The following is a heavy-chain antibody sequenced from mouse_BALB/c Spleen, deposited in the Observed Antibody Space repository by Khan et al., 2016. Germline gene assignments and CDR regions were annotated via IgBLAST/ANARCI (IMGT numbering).Heavy chain of an antibody. D-gene: IGHD1-1*01. J-gene: IGHJ1*01. V-gene: IGHV9-3-1*01. CDR2: INTYSGES. CDR3: ARYRYYYGSSRYFDV. Sequence: QIQLVQSGPELKKPGKTVKISCKASGYTFTNYGMNWVKQAPGKGLKWMGWINTYSGESTYADDFKGRFAFSLETSANTAYLQINNLKNEVTATYFCARYRYYYGSSRYFDVWGAGTTVTVSS. CDR1: GYTFTNYG.